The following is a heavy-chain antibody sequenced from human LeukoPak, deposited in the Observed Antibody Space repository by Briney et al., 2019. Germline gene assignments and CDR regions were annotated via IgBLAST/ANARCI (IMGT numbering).Heavy chain of an antibody. CDR1: GGTFSSYA. CDR3: ANSSSSGYLYFQH. D-gene: IGHD3-22*01. J-gene: IGHJ1*01. CDR2: IIPIFGTA. V-gene: IGHV1-69*05. Sequence: GASVKVSCKASGGTFSSYAISWVRQAPGQGLEWMGGIIPIFGTANYAQKFQGRVTITTDESTSTAYMELSSLRSEDTAVYYCANSSSSGYLYFQHWGQGTLVTVSS.